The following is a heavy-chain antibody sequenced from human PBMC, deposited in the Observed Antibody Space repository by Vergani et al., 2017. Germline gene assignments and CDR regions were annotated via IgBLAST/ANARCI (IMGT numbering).Heavy chain of an antibody. D-gene: IGHD3-10*01. Sequence: QVHLVQSGAEVKKHGSSVKVTCKVSGGAFNNYGINWVRQAPGQGLEWMGRIIPMFGTAIHGQKFQGRVTLTADESTSTAYMELSSLTSQDTAMYYCAREGCYGSGGWCRYWGQGTLVTVSS. CDR1: GGAFNNYG. J-gene: IGHJ4*02. V-gene: IGHV1-69*13. CDR3: AREGCYGSGGWCRY. CDR2: IIPMFGTA.